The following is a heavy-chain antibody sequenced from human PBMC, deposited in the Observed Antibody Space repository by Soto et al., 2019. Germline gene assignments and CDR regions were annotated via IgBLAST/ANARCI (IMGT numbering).Heavy chain of an antibody. V-gene: IGHV1-69*02. CDR3: VRGLHRARLIDAFDI. J-gene: IGHJ3*02. CDR2: IIPILGIA. Sequence: QVQLVQSGAEVKKPGSSVKVSCKASGGTFSSYTISWVRQAPGQGLEWMGRIIPILGIANYAQKFQGRVTITADKSTSTAYMELSSLRSEDTAVYYCVRGLHRARLIDAFDIWGQGTMVTVSS. D-gene: IGHD5-12*01. CDR1: GGTFSSYT.